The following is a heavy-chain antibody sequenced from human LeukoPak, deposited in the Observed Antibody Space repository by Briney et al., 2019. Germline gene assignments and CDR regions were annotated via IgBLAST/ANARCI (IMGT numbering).Heavy chain of an antibody. CDR2: ISSSSKHL. CDR3: VRDMTTTTTCYLQH. Sequence: PGGSLRLSCAASGFIFRTYSMNWVRQAPGKGLKWVSSISSSSKHLYYADSVKGRFSISRDDAKNSLFLQMNGLRAEDTAVYYCVRDMTTTTTCYLQHWGQGTLVTVSS. D-gene: IGHD4-17*01. CDR1: GFIFRTYS. J-gene: IGHJ1*01. V-gene: IGHV3-21*01.